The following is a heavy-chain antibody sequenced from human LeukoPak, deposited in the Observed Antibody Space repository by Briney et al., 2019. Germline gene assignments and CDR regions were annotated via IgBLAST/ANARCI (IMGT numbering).Heavy chain of an antibody. CDR3: ARPYYYDSRIDP. V-gene: IGHV4-30-4*01. J-gene: IGHJ5*02. CDR2: MYYSGST. D-gene: IGHD3-22*01. CDR1: GGSISSGDYY. Sequence: SQTLSLTCTVSGGSISSGDYYWSWIRQPPGKGLEWIAYMYYSGSTYYNPSLKSRVTMSADTSKNQLSLKLSSVIAADTAVYYCARPYYYDSRIDPWGQGILVTVPS.